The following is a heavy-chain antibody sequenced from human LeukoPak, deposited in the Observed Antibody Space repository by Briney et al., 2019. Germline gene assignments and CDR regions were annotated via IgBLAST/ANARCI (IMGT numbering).Heavy chain of an antibody. V-gene: IGHV4-30-4*01. CDR3: AGGVDQIDY. CDR2: IYYSGSN. J-gene: IGHJ4*02. Sequence: SETLSLTCTVSGGSISSGDYYWSWIRQPPGKGLEWLGYIYYSGSNYYNPSLKSRVTISVDTSKNQFSLKLSSVTAADTAVYYCAGGVDQIDYWGQGTLVTVSS. D-gene: IGHD2-2*01. CDR1: GGSISSGDYY.